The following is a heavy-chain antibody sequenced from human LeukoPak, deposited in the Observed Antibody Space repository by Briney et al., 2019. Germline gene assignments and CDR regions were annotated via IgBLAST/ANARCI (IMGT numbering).Heavy chain of an antibody. CDR2: ITWDGYKI. J-gene: IGHJ4*02. D-gene: IGHD5-18*01. CDR3: VKGYSSSWSGYFDS. Sequence: GGSLRLSCEASGFIFDDYVMYWVRQSPGRGLEWVSGITWDGYKIDYVDSVKGRFTISRDNARNSLFLQMNRVRVEDTAFYYCVKGYSSSWSGYFDSWGQGTLVTVAS. CDR1: GFIFDDYV. V-gene: IGHV3-9*01.